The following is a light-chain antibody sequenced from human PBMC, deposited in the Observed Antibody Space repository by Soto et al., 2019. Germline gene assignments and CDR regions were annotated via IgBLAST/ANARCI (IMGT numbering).Light chain of an antibody. CDR1: SSDVGAYNY. CDR2: EVS. Sequence: QSALTQPPSASGSPGQSVTISCTGTSSDVGAYNYVSWYQQHPGKAPKLMIYEVSKRPSGVPDRFCGSKSGNTASLSVSGLQAEDEADYYFSSYAGSHKYVFGTGTKLTVL. V-gene: IGLV2-8*01. CDR3: SSYAGSHKYV. J-gene: IGLJ1*01.